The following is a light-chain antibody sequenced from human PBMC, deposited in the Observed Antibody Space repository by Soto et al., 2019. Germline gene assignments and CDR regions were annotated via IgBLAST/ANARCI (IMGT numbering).Light chain of an antibody. J-gene: IGLJ2*01. Sequence: QSVLTQPPSASGTPGQRVTISCSGSSSNIGSNFIYWYQQLPGTAPKLLIDRNNQRPSGVPDRFSGSKSGTSASLASSGLRSDDEGDYHCAAWDDSLSGVVYGGCTKLTVL. CDR2: RNN. CDR3: AAWDDSLSGVV. V-gene: IGLV1-47*01. CDR1: SSNIGSNF.